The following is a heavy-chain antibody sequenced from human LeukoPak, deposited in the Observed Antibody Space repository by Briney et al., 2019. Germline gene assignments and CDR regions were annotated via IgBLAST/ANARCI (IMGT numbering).Heavy chain of an antibody. CDR1: GGSINSGDYY. V-gene: IGHV4-30-4*01. D-gene: IGHD2-15*01. CDR3: ARAPFCSGGSCYWRFDY. Sequence: PSQTLSLTCTVSGGSINSGDYYWSWIRLPPGKGLEWIGYIYYSGSSNYNPSLKSRVTISVDKSKNQFSLELSSVTAADTAMYYCARAPFCSGGSCYWRFDYWGQGTLVTVSS. J-gene: IGHJ4*02. CDR2: IYYSGSS.